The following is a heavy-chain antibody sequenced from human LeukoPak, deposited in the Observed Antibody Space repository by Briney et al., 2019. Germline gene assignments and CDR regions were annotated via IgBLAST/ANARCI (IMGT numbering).Heavy chain of an antibody. CDR3: ARDRRRRNYYDSSGYDY. CDR1: GFTFSSYS. CDR2: ISSSSSYI. Sequence: KPGGSLRLSCAASGFTFSSYSMNWVRQAPGKGLEWVSPISSSSSYIYYADSVKGRFTISKDNAKNSLYLQMNSLRAEDTAVYYCARDRRRRNYYDSSGYDYWGQGTLVTVSS. J-gene: IGHJ4*02. V-gene: IGHV3-21*01. D-gene: IGHD3-22*01.